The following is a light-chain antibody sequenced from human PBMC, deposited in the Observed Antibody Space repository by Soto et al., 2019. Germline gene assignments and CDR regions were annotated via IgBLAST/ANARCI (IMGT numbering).Light chain of an antibody. CDR2: DVT. V-gene: IGLV2-14*01. CDR3: SSYRRGSTYV. J-gene: IGLJ1*01. Sequence: QSALTQPASVSGAPGQSITVSCTGTSSDVGGYNYVSWYQRYPGKVPRLMIYDVTNRPSGVSNRFSGSKSGNTASLTISGLQAEDEADYYCSSYRRGSTYVFGTGTKLTVL. CDR1: SSDVGGYNY.